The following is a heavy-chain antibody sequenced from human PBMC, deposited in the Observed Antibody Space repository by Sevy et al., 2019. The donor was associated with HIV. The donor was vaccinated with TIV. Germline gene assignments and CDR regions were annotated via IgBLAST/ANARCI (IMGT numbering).Heavy chain of an antibody. J-gene: IGHJ6*02. CDR1: GFSFSRYG. Sequence: GGSLRLSCAASGFSFSRYGMHWVRQAPGKGLEWATFIRYDGSTKYYADSVKGRFTISRDNSKNTVYLQMNSLGVEDTAEYFCAKTPHPAVTISYALDVWGQGTTVTVSS. V-gene: IGHV3-30*02. CDR3: AKTPHPAVTISYALDV. D-gene: IGHD4-4*01. CDR2: IRYDGSTK.